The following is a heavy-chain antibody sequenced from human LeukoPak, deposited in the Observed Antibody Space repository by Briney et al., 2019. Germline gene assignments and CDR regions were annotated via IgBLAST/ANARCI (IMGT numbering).Heavy chain of an antibody. D-gene: IGHD1/OR15-1a*01. CDR3: AKEGTASKPSDLDY. V-gene: IGHV3-30*02. CDR2: IRFDGSSK. Sequence: PGGSLRLSCAASGFIFSDYGIHWVRQAPGKGLEWVAFIRFDGSSKYYTDSVKGRFTISRDNSRNTAYLQMNSLRVEDTAVYYCAKEGTASKPSDLDYWGQGTLVTVSS. J-gene: IGHJ4*02. CDR1: GFIFSDYG.